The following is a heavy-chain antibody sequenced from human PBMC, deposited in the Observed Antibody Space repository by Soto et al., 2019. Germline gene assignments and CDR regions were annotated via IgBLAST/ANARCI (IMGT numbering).Heavy chain of an antibody. CDR1: GFTFSSYS. D-gene: IGHD6-6*01. J-gene: IGHJ4*02. CDR2: IRSSSSYI. Sequence: PGGSLRLSCAASGFTFSSYSMNWVRQAPGKGLEWVASIRSSSSYIYYADSVKGRFTISRDNAKNSLYLQMNSLRAEDTAVYYCARADSSSLDYGGQGTLVTVSS. V-gene: IGHV3-21*01. CDR3: ARADSSSLDY.